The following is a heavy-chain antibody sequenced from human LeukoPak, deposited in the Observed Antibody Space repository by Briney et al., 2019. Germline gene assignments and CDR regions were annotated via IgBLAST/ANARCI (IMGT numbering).Heavy chain of an antibody. J-gene: IGHJ4*02. V-gene: IGHV3-23*01. CDR2: LSSSGGST. CDR1: GFTFSDYY. D-gene: IGHD2-21*02. Sequence: GGSLRLSCAASGFTFSDYYMSWIRQAPGKGLEWVSALSSSGGSTYYADSVKGRFTISRDNSKNTLYLQMSSLRAEDTAVYYCAKDSSYCGGDCYPVGQPGSNFDYWGQGTLVTVSS. CDR3: AKDSSYCGGDCYPVGQPGSNFDY.